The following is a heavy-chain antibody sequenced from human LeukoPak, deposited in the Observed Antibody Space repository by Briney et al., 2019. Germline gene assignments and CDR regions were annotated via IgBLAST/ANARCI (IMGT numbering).Heavy chain of an antibody. J-gene: IGHJ4*02. D-gene: IGHD4-11*01. CDR1: GGSISSRSYY. V-gene: IGHV4-39*07. Sequence: KPSETLYLTCTVSGGSISSRSYYWGWIRQPPGKGLEWIGCIYCSGSTSYNPSLKSRVTISVDTSKNQFSLKLSSVTAADTAVYYCALVVDSNYVVTDYWGQGTLVTVSS. CDR2: IYCSGST. CDR3: ALVVDSNYVVTDY.